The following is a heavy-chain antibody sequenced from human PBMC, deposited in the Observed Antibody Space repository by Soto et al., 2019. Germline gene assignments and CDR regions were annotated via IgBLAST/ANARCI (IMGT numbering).Heavy chain of an antibody. CDR2: ISSSSSYI. D-gene: IGHD3-9*01. CDR3: ARAPIPTYYDMDGAFDI. V-gene: IGHV3-21*01. J-gene: IGHJ3*02. Sequence: GGSLRLSCAASGFTFSSYSMNWVRQAPGKGLEWVSSISSSSSYIYYADSVKGRFTISRDNAKNSLYLQMNGLRAEDTAVYYCARAPIPTYYDMDGAFDIWGQGTMVTVSS. CDR1: GFTFSSYS.